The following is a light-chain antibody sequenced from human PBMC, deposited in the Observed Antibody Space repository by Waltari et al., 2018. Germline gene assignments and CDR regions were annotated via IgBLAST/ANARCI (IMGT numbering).Light chain of an antibody. J-gene: IGKJ3*01. CDR3: HQYDNIPFT. Sequence: DIVMTQSPDSLAVSLGERATLNCKSSQSVLYSSNNKNYLAWYQQKPGQPPKLLIYWASTRESGVPDRLSGSGSGTDFTLTISSLQAEDVAVYYCHQYDNIPFTFGPGTKVDIK. CDR1: QSVLYSSNNKNY. V-gene: IGKV4-1*01. CDR2: WAS.